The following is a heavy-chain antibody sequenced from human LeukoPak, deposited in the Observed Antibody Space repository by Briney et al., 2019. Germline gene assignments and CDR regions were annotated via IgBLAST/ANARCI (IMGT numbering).Heavy chain of an antibody. J-gene: IGHJ5*02. Sequence: SETLSLTCTVSGGSISSYYWSWIRQPPGKGLEWIGYIYYSGSTNYNPSLKSRVTISVDTSKNQFSLKLSSVTAADTAVYYCARSPDILTGYWYNWFDPWGQGTLVTVSS. CDR1: GGSISSYY. V-gene: IGHV4-59*08. D-gene: IGHD3-9*01. CDR3: ARSPDILTGYWYNWFDP. CDR2: IYYSGST.